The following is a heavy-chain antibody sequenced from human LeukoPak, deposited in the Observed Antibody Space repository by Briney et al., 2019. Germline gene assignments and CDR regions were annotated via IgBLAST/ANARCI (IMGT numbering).Heavy chain of an antibody. Sequence: GGSLRLSCAASGFTFSNAWMSWVRQAPGKGLEWVGRIKSKTDGGTTDYAAPVKGRFTISRDDSKNTLYLQMNSLKTEDTAVYYCTTDPAVAGIFTYFDYWGQGTLVTVSS. CDR1: GFTFSNAW. J-gene: IGHJ4*02. D-gene: IGHD6-19*01. V-gene: IGHV3-15*01. CDR3: TTDPAVAGIFTYFDY. CDR2: IKSKTDGGTT.